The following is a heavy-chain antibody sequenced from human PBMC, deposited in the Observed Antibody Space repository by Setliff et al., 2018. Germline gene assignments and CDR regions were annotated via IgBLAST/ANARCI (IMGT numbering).Heavy chain of an antibody. CDR1: GYTFTGYY. V-gene: IGHV1-2*04. Sequence: ASVKVSCKASGYTFTGYYMHWVRQAPGQGLEWMGWINPNSGGTNYAQKFQGWVTMTRDTSISTAYMELRSLRSDDTAVYYCARVGSSSWLHPDVYYYYGMDVWGQGTTVTVSS. J-gene: IGHJ6*02. D-gene: IGHD6-13*01. CDR2: INPNSGGT. CDR3: ARVGSSSWLHPDVYYYYGMDV.